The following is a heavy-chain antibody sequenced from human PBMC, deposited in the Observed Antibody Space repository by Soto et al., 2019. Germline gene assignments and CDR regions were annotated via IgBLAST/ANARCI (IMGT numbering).Heavy chain of an antibody. Sequence: EEQLVESGGGLVQPGGSLRLSCAASGFTFSDYSMNWVRQAPGKGLEWLLYISSSSSIIYYADSVRGRFTVSRDNAKNSVHLQMNSLRDEDTAIYYCVRWVERTGPIWGQGTLVTVSS. D-gene: IGHD1-1*01. CDR2: ISSSSSII. CDR3: VRWVERTGPI. V-gene: IGHV3-48*02. J-gene: IGHJ4*02. CDR1: GFTFSDYS.